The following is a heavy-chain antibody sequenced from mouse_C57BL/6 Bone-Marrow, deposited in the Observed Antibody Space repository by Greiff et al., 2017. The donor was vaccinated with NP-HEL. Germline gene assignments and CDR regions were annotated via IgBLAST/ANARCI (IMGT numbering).Heavy chain of an antibody. J-gene: IGHJ4*01. V-gene: IGHV1-39*01. CDR2: INPNYGTT. CDR3: VRGGRVLWLTMDY. Sequence: VQLQQSGPELVKPGASVKISCKASGYSFTDYNMNWVKQSTGKSLEWIGVINPNYGTTSYNQKFKGKATVTVDQSSSTAYMQLNSLTSEDSAVYYCVRGGRVLWLTMDYWGQGTSVTVSS. D-gene: IGHD1-1*02. CDR1: GYSFTDYN.